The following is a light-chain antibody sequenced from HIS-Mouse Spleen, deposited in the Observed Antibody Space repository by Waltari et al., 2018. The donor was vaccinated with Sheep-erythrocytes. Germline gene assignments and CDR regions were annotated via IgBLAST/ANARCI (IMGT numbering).Light chain of an antibody. V-gene: IGLV2-11*01. CDR2: DVS. Sequence: QSALTQPRSVSGSPGQSVTISCTGTSSDVGGYNYVSLYQQHPGKAPKPMIYDVSKRPSGVPDRFSGSKSGNTASLTISGLQAEDEADYYCCSYAGSYTLVFGGGTKLTVL. CDR1: SSDVGGYNY. CDR3: CSYAGSYTLV. J-gene: IGLJ2*01.